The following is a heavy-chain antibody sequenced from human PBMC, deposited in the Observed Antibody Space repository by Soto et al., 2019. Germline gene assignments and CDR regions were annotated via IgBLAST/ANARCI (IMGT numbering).Heavy chain of an antibody. CDR2: VYYSGSS. Sequence: QVQLQESGPGLVKPSETLSLTCTVSGDSISGGASFWSWIRQPPGKGLEWIANVYYSGSSYYNPSLKCPLTISVDTTKNQFSLQLKSMTAADTAVYYCAKLSCTSSTCYFPGWFDPWGQGTLVTVSS. CDR3: AKLSCTSSTCYFPGWFDP. D-gene: IGHD2-2*01. J-gene: IGHJ5*02. CDR1: GDSISGGASF. V-gene: IGHV4-31*01.